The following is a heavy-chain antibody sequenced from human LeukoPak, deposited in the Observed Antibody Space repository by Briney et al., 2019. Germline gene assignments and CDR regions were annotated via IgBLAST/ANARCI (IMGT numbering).Heavy chain of an antibody. D-gene: IGHD3-10*01. CDR3: ARAPFGTQAFDY. Sequence: KPSETLSLTCTVSGGSISSSSYYWGWIRQPPGKGLEWIGSIYYSGSTYYNPSLKNRVTISVNTNKNQFSQKLSSVTSADTAVCYCARAPFGTQAFDYWGQGTLVTVSS. V-gene: IGHV4-39*07. CDR1: GGSISSSSYY. CDR2: IYYSGST. J-gene: IGHJ4*02.